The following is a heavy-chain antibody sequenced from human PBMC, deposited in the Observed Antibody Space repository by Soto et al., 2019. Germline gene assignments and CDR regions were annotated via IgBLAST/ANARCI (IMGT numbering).Heavy chain of an antibody. D-gene: IGHD3-22*01. CDR3: ARLGDYYQAFDY. CDR1: GGAMSSYS. V-gene: IGHV4-59*08. CDR2: IYYTGTT. Sequence: SETLSLTFTVSGGAMSSYSWSWLRQPPGKGLEWIGYIYYTGTTNYFPPLKSRATISVDTSRNQFSLNLTSVTAADTAVYYCARLGDYYQAFDYWGQGTLVTVS. J-gene: IGHJ4*02.